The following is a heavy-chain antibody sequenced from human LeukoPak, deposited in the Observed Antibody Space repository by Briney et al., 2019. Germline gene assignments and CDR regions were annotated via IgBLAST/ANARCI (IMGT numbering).Heavy chain of an antibody. CDR1: GFSFSTDG. Sequence: GGSLRLSCSASGFSFSTDGMSWVRQAPGKGLEWVSGILGLGGASRTYYADSVKGRFTISRDNSKNTLYLKMNSLRAEDTAVYYCAHGTMYQLDYWGQGTLVTVSS. CDR3: AHGTMYQLDY. V-gene: IGHV3-23*01. CDR2: ILGLGGASRT. D-gene: IGHD2-2*01. J-gene: IGHJ4*02.